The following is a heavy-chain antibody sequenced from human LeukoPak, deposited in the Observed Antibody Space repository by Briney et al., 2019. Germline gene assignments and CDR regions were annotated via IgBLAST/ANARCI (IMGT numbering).Heavy chain of an antibody. CDR2: IYTSGST. J-gene: IGHJ4*02. CDR1: GGSISNYY. Sequence: SETLSLTCTLSGGSISNYYWSWIRQPAGKGLEWIGRIYTSGSTNYNPSLKRRVTVSVDTSKNQFSLKLSSVTAADTAVYYCARGPRSSDWYSVDYWGRGTLVTVSS. CDR3: ARGPRSSDWYSVDY. D-gene: IGHD6-19*01. V-gene: IGHV4-4*07.